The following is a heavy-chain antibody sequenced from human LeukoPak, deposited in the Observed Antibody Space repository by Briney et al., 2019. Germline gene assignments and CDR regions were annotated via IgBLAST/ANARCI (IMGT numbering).Heavy chain of an antibody. CDR1: GFTFSSYS. CDR3: AKDSSVVNDFDY. V-gene: IGHV3-21*04. J-gene: IGHJ4*02. CDR2: ISSSSSYI. D-gene: IGHD2-2*01. Sequence: GGSLRLSCAASGFTFSSYSMNWVRQAPGKGLEWVSSISSSSSYIYYADSVKGRFTISRDNSKNTLYLQMNSLRAEDTAVYYCAKDSSVVNDFDYWGQGTLVTVSS.